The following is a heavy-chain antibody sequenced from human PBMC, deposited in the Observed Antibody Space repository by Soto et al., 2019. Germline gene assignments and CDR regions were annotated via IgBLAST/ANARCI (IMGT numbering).Heavy chain of an antibody. CDR1: GFTCSDYY. V-gene: IGHV3-11*06. CDR2: SSNSGTFA. D-gene: IGHD1-1*01. Sequence: SLRLSCAASGFTCSDYYMSWFRQAPGRGLEWISYSSNSGTFARYATSVKGRFSISRDNANNSLYLEMNSLRVEDTAVYYCARSGDNFNVLDYWGQGTPVTVSS. J-gene: IGHJ4*02. CDR3: ARSGDNFNVLDY.